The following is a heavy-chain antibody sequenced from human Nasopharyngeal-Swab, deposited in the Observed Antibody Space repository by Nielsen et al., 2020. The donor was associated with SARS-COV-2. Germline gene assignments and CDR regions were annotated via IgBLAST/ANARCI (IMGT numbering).Heavy chain of an antibody. D-gene: IGHD2-2*01. CDR3: ARGGVVVGYYGMDV. Sequence: ESLKISCAVYGGSFSGYYWSWIRQPPGKGLEWIGEINHSGSTNYNPSLKSRVTISVDTSKNQFSLKLSSVTAADTAVYYCARGGVVVGYYGMDVWGQGTTVTVSS. V-gene: IGHV4-34*01. J-gene: IGHJ6*02. CDR2: INHSGST. CDR1: GGSFSGYY.